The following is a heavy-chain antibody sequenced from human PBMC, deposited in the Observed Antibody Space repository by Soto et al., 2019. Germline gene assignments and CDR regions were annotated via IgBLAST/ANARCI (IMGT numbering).Heavy chain of an antibody. Sequence: GASVKVSCKASGYTFTGYHMHWVRQAPGQGLEWMGWINPNSGGTNYAQKFQGWVTMTRDTSISTAYMELSRLRSDDTAVYYCARASIAVAGQYYGMDVWGQGTTVTVSS. CDR3: ARASIAVAGQYYGMDV. V-gene: IGHV1-2*04. CDR1: GYTFTGYH. D-gene: IGHD6-19*01. CDR2: INPNSGGT. J-gene: IGHJ6*02.